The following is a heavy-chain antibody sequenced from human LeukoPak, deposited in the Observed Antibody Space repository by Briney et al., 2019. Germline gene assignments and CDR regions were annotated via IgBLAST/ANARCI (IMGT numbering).Heavy chain of an antibody. CDR2: IIPILGIA. CDR3: ARELYRYSSSWYRWFDP. D-gene: IGHD6-13*01. CDR1: GGTFSSYA. J-gene: IGHJ5*02. Sequence: SVKVSCKASGGTFSSYAISWVRQAPGQGLEWMGRIIPILGIANYAQKFQGRVTITADKSTGTAYMELSSLRSEDTAVYYCARELYRYSSSWYRWFDPWGQGTLVTVSS. V-gene: IGHV1-69*04.